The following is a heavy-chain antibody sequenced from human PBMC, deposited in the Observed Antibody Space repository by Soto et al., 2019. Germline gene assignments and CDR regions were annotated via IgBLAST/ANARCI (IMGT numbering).Heavy chain of an antibody. CDR1: GFTFSSYG. D-gene: IGHD5-18*01. J-gene: IGHJ4*02. V-gene: IGHV3-33*01. Sequence: QVQLVESGGGVVQPGRSLRLSCAASGFTFSSYGMHWVRQAPGKGLEWVAVIWYDGSNKYYADSVKGRFTISRDNSKNTLYLQMNSLRAEDTAVYYCASDWYSYGALGDYWGQGTLVTVSS. CDR3: ASDWYSYGALGDY. CDR2: IWYDGSNK.